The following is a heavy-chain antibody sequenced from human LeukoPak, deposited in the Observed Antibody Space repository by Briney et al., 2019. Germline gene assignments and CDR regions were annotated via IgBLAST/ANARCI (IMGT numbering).Heavy chain of an antibody. CDR3: ARDSSGWYPSIDY. J-gene: IGHJ4*02. Sequence: SVKVSCKASGGTFSSYAISWVRQAPGQGLEWMGRIIPILGIANYARKFQGRVTITADKSTSTAYMELSSLRSEDTAVYYCARDSSGWYPSIDYWGQGTLVTVSS. CDR1: GGTFSSYA. CDR2: IIPILGIA. V-gene: IGHV1-69*04. D-gene: IGHD6-19*01.